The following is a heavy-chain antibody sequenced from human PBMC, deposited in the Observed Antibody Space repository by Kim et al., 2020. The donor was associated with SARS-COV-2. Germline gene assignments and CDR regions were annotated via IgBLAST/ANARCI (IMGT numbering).Heavy chain of an antibody. CDR1: GFTFSGFW. Sequence: GGSLRLSCEASGFTFSGFWMIWVRQAPGKGLEWVATIKEDGRDTYYGDSVKGRFTISRDNAKTSLYLQMDSLRVEDTAVYYCARVGERYRYDYNHYCYMDVGAKGPTVPV. D-gene: IGHD5-18*01. CDR2: IKEDGRDT. CDR3: ARVGERYRYDYNHYCYMDV. V-gene: IGHV3-7*04. J-gene: IGHJ6*03.